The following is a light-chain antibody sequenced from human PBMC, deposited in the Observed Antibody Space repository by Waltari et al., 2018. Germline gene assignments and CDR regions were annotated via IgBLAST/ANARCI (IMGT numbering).Light chain of an antibody. V-gene: IGLV2-8*01. J-gene: IGLJ2*01. CDR1: SGDVGGYNY. CDR3: SSYVGRNNVI. Sequence: QSALTQPPSAAGSPGQSVTISCPGTSGDVGGYNYVSWYQQHPGKAPKLVIFEVTKRPSGVPDRFSGSKSGNTASLTVSGLQADDEAYYYCSSYVGRNNVIFGGGTKLTVL. CDR2: EVT.